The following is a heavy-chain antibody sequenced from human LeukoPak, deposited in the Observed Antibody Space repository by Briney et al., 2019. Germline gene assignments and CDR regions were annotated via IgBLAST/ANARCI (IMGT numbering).Heavy chain of an antibody. J-gene: IGHJ4*02. CDR2: INSDGSST. CDR3: AKDDYDSSGSFDY. Sequence: GGSLRLSCAASGFTFSSYWMHWVRQAPGKGLVWVSRINSDGSSTSYADSVKGRFTISRDNSKNTLYLQMNSLRAEDTAVYYCAKDDYDSSGSFDYWGQGTLVTVSS. V-gene: IGHV3-74*01. CDR1: GFTFSSYW. D-gene: IGHD3-22*01.